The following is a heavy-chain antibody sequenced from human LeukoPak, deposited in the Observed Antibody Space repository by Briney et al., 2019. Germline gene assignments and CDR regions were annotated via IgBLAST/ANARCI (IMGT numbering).Heavy chain of an antibody. D-gene: IGHD1-1*01. CDR3: VKITSVTGGDC. CDR1: GGTFSNYA. V-gene: IGHV3-64D*09. J-gene: IGHJ4*02. CDR2: ISSNGGSS. Sequence: GASVKVSCKASGGTFSNYAMSWVRQAPGKGLEYVSGISSNGGSSFYADSVKGRFTISRDNSKNTLYLQMSSLRAEDTAVYYCVKITSVTGGDCWGQGTRLTVSS.